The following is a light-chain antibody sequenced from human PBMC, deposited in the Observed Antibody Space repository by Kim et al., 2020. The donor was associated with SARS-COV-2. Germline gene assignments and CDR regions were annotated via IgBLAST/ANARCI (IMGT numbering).Light chain of an antibody. V-gene: IGLV6-57*03. J-gene: IGLJ3*02. CDR2: EDN. CDR3: QSYDSSNPWV. CDR1: SGSIASNY. Sequence: KPVPISFTRSSGSIASNYVQWYQQRPGRAPTTVIYEDNQRPSGVPDRFSGSIDSSSNSASLTISGLKTEDEADYYCQSYDSSNPWVFGGGTKLTVL.